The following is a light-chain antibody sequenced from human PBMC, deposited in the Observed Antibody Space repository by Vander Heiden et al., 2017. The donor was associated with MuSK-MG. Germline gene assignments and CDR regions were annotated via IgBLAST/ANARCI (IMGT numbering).Light chain of an antibody. J-gene: IGLJ2*01. V-gene: IGLV2-14*01. CDR2: DVS. Sequence: QYALTQPASVSGSPAQSITISCTGTSSDVGGYNYVSWYQQRPGKAPKLMIYDVSNRPSGVSNRFSGSKSGNTASLTISGLQAEDEADYYCSSYTSSSTVFGGGTKLTVL. CDR1: SSDVGGYNY. CDR3: SSYTSSSTV.